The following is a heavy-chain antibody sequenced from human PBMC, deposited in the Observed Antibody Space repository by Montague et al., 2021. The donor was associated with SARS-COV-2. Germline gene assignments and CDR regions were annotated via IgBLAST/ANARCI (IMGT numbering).Heavy chain of an antibody. Sequence: ALVKPTQALTLTCYFSGFSRSNTGVGVSWIRQPPGKALEWLALIYWDDDKRYSPSLKSRLTITKDTSKNQVVLTMTNMDPVDTATYYCAHRRPLYYYDSSLSTFDYWGQGTPVTVSS. D-gene: IGHD3-22*01. V-gene: IGHV2-5*02. CDR1: GFSRSNTGVG. CDR2: IYWDDDK. J-gene: IGHJ4*02. CDR3: AHRRPLYYYDSSLSTFDY.